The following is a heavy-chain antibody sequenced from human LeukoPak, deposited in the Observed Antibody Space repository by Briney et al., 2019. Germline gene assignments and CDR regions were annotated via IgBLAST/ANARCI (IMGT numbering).Heavy chain of an antibody. CDR1: GFTFSSYS. D-gene: IGHD2-2*01. V-gene: IGHV3-21*01. Sequence: PGGSLRLSCAASGFTFSSYSMNWVRRAPGKGLEWVSFISSSGSYRNYADSVKGRFTISRDNAKNSLYLQMNSLRAEDTAVYYCARSAVVPAPYYYYYMDVWGKGTTVTVSS. CDR3: ARSAVVPAPYYYYYMDV. J-gene: IGHJ6*03. CDR2: ISSSGSYR.